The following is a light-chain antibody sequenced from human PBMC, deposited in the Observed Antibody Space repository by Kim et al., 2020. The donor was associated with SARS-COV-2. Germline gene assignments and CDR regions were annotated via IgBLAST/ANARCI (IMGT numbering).Light chain of an antibody. V-gene: IGLV2-14*04. CDR1: SSDVCGYNY. Sequence: PGQSITISCTGTSSDVCGYNYVSWYQQHPGKAPKLMIYDVSKRPSGVSNRFSGSKSGNTASLTISWLQAEDEADYYCSSYTSSSRVFGGGTQLTVL. CDR3: SSYTSSSRV. CDR2: DVS. J-gene: IGLJ3*02.